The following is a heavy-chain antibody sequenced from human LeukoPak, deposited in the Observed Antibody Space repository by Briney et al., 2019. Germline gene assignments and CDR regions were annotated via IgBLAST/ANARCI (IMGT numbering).Heavy chain of an antibody. V-gene: IGHV4-38-2*01. CDR2: IYHSGST. D-gene: IGHD1-26*01. J-gene: IGHJ3*02. CDR1: GYSISSGYY. CDR3: ARPISWARGAFDI. Sequence: PSETLSLTCAVSGYSISSGYYWGWIRQPPGKGLEWIGSIYHSGSTYYNPSLKSRVTISVNTSKNQFSLKLSSVTAADTAVYYCARPISWARGAFDIWGQGTMVTVSP.